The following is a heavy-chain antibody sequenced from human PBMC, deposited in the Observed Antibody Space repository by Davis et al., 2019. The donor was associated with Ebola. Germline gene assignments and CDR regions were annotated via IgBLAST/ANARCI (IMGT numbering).Heavy chain of an antibody. D-gene: IGHD4/OR15-4a*01. Sequence: PGGSLRLSCAASGFTFSNYNMNWVRQAPGKGLEWVASISRSSPYTSYADSVRGRFTISGDNAKKSLYLQMNSLRGEDTAVYYCVREALYCATTNCARSWFDPWGQGTLVTVSS. V-gene: IGHV3-21*01. CDR3: VREALYCATTNCARSWFDP. J-gene: IGHJ5*02. CDR2: ISRSSPYT. CDR1: GFTFSNYN.